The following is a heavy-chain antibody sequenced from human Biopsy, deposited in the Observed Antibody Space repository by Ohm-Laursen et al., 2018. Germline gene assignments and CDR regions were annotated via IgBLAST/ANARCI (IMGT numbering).Heavy chain of an antibody. CDR2: INPNSGGT. CDR1: GYTFTDSY. D-gene: IGHD3-10*01. V-gene: IGHV1-2*02. J-gene: IGHJ3*02. CDR3: ARDRMVTIITLVRADTFDI. Sequence: GASVKVSCKPSGYTFTDSYMHWVRQAPGQGLEWMGWINPNSGGTNYAQKFQGRVTMTSDTSISTAYIELRRLISDDAAVYFCARDRMVTIITLVRADTFDIWGQGTLVSVSS.